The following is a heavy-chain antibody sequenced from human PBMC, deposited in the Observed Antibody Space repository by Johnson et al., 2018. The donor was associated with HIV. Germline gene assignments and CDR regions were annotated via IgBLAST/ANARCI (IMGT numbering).Heavy chain of an antibody. CDR1: GFTFGDYA. Sequence: VQLVESGGGLVQPGRSLRLSCTASGFTFGDYAMSWVRQAPGKGLEWVGFIRSKAYGGTTEYAASVKGRFTISRDDSKNSLYLQMNSLKTEDTAVYYCALSYSLDAFDIWGQGTMVTVSS. CDR3: ALSYSLDAFDI. V-gene: IGHV3-49*04. CDR2: IRSKAYGGTT. D-gene: IGHD2-21*01. J-gene: IGHJ3*02.